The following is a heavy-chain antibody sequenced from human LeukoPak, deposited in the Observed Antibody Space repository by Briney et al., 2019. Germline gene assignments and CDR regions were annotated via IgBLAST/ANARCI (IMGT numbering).Heavy chain of an antibody. D-gene: IGHD6-19*01. CDR3: ARLGSGWSFDY. J-gene: IGHJ4*02. V-gene: IGHV3-33*01. CDR2: IWYDGSNK. CDR1: GFTFSSYG. Sequence: PGGSLRLSCATSGFTFSSYGIDWVRQAPGKGLEWVAVIWYDGSNKYYADSVKGRFTISRDQSKNTACLQMNSLRVEDTAVYYCARLGSGWSFDYWGQGALVTVSS.